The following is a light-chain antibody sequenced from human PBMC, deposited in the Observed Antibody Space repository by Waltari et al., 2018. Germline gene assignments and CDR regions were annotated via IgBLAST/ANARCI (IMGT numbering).Light chain of an antibody. CDR1: SNDVGGYGY. CDR2: EFS. CDR3: SSHTSTVPHV. Sequence: QSALTQPASVSGSPGQSITISCTGTSNDVGGYGYVSWYQQYPGKAPKLIIYEFSYRPSGISPRFSGSKSGNTASLTISGLQADDEADYYCSSHTSTVPHVFGTGTRVTVV. J-gene: IGLJ1*01. V-gene: IGLV2-14*01.